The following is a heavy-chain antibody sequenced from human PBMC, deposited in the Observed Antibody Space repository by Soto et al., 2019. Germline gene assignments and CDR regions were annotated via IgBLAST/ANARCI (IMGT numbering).Heavy chain of an antibody. CDR3: AAVDSSSPYYYGVDV. D-gene: IGHD6-13*01. V-gene: IGHV1-58*02. J-gene: IGHJ6*02. Sequence: SVKVSCKASGFTFTSSAMQWVRQARGQRLEWIGWIVVGSGNTNYAQKFQERVTITRDMSTSTAYMELSSLRSEDTAVYYCAAVDSSSPYYYGVDVWGQGTTVTVS. CDR1: GFTFTSSA. CDR2: IVVGSGNT.